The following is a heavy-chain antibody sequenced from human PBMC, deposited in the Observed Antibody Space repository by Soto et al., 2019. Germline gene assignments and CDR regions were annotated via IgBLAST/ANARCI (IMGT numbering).Heavy chain of an antibody. CDR1: GFTFGRYG. CDR2: IWYDGNIK. Sequence: QVQLVESGGGVVQPGTSLTLSCETSGFTFGRYGMHWVRQAPGKGLEWVAVIWYDGNIKNYADSVKGRFTISKDNSENTVYLRMNSLRVEDTAVYYCARWGGSATVPYCDYWGQGALVTVSS. J-gene: IGHJ4*02. D-gene: IGHD4-4*01. V-gene: IGHV3-33*01. CDR3: ARWGGSATVPYCDY.